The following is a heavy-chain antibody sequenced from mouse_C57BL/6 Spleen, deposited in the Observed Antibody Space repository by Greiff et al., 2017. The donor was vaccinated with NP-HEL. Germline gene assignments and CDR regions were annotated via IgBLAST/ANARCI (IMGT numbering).Heavy chain of an antibody. CDR2: IYPGSGNT. Sequence: QVQLQQSGAELVRPGASVKLSCKASGYTFTDYYINWVKQRPGQGLEWIARIYPGSGNTYYNEKFKGKATLTAEKSSSTAYMQLSSLTSEDSAVYFCARDGNYAYAMDYWGQGTSVTVSS. CDR3: ARDGNYAYAMDY. J-gene: IGHJ4*01. D-gene: IGHD2-1*01. CDR1: GYTFTDYY. V-gene: IGHV1-76*01.